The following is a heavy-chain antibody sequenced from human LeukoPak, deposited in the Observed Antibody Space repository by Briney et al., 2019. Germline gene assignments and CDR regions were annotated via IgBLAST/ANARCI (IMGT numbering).Heavy chain of an antibody. Sequence: ASVKVSCKASGYTFTSYDINWVRQATGQGLEWTGWMNPNSGNTGYAQKFQGRVTITRNTSISTAYMELSSLRSEDTAVYYCARSYNWNAPFGGWLGYFDLWGRGTLVTVSS. J-gene: IGHJ2*01. D-gene: IGHD1-1*01. V-gene: IGHV1-8*03. CDR1: GYTFTSYD. CDR3: ARSYNWNAPFGGWLGYFDL. CDR2: MNPNSGNT.